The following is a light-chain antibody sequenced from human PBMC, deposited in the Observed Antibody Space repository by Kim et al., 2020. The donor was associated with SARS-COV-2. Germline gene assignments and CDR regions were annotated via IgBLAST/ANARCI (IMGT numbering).Light chain of an antibody. Sequence: EIVMTQSPATLSVPPGERATLSCRASQSVSSNLAWYQQKPGQAPRLLIYGASTRATGVPARFSGSGSGAEIPLTISSLQSEDFAVYYCQEYNDWPPLAFGGESKVGIK. V-gene: IGKV3-15*01. J-gene: IGKJ4*01. CDR1: QSVSSN. CDR3: QEYNDWPPLA. CDR2: GAS.